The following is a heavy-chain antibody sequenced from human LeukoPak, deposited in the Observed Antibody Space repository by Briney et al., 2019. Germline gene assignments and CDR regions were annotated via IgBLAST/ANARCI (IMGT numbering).Heavy chain of an antibody. V-gene: IGHV4-59*01. CDR1: GGSISSYY. J-gene: IGHJ5*02. D-gene: IGHD4-17*01. CDR2: IYYSGST. CDR3: ARVPQKRGLRGAWFDP. Sequence: KPSETLSLTCTVSGGSISSYYWSWIRPPPREGLEGIGYIYYSGSTNYNPSLKSRVTISVDTSKNQFSLKLSSVTAADTAVYYCARVPQKRGLRGAWFDPWGQGTLVTVSS.